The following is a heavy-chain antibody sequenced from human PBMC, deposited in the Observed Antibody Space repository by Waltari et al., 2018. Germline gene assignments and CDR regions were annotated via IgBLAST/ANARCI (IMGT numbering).Heavy chain of an antibody. Sequence: QVQLQQSGPGLVKPSQTLSLTCAISGDSVASNSAASDWIRQSPSRGLEWLGRTYYRSKWYSHYAESVKSRMTINADTSKNEFSLQLTSVSPADTGLYFCARTTITVFGVVVGALDNWGPGTLVTVSS. D-gene: IGHD3-3*01. V-gene: IGHV6-1*01. J-gene: IGHJ4*02. CDR1: GDSVASNSAA. CDR2: TYYRSKWYS. CDR3: ARTTITVFGVVVGALDN.